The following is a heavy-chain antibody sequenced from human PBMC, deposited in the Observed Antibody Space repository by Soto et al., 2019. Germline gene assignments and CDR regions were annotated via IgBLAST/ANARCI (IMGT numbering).Heavy chain of an antibody. V-gene: IGHV4-39*01. CDR3: ARRQPYHLGGWYDNFDY. D-gene: IGHD6-19*01. J-gene: IGHJ4*02. Sequence: SETLSLTCTVSGGSISSSSYYWGWIRQPPGKGLEWIGSIYYSGSTYYNPSLKSRVTISVDTSKNQFSLKLSSVTAADTAVYYCARRQPYHLGGWYDNFDYWGQGTLVTVSS. CDR2: IYYSGST. CDR1: GGSISSSSYY.